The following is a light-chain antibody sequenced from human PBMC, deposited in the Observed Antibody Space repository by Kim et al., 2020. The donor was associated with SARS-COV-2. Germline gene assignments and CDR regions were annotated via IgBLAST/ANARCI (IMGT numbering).Light chain of an antibody. CDR1: QSISSH. J-gene: IGKJ3*01. CDR3: QQSYITPFT. Sequence: ASVGDRVTITCRTSQSISSHLNWYHQKPGRAPKLLISAASSLQGGVPSRFSGSGSETDFTLTISSLQPEDFATYFCQQSYITPFTFGPGTKVDIK. V-gene: IGKV1-39*01. CDR2: AAS.